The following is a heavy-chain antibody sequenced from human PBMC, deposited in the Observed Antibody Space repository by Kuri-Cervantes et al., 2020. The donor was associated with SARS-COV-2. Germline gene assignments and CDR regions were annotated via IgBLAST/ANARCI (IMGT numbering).Heavy chain of an antibody. CDR1: GYTFTSYG. J-gene: IGHJ4*02. Sequence: ASVKVSCKASGYTFTSYGISWVRQAPGQGLEWMGWINPNSGGTNYAQKFQGRVTMTRDTSISTAYMELSRLRSDDTAVYYCARAPLDDFWSGYYYYFDYWGQGTLVTVSS. CDR2: INPNSGGT. D-gene: IGHD3-3*01. V-gene: IGHV1-2*02. CDR3: ARAPLDDFWSGYYYYFDY.